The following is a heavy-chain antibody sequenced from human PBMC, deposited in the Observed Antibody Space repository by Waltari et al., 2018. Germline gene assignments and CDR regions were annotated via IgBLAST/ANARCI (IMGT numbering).Heavy chain of an antibody. CDR2: TITLFGTA. CDR3: ARDGLAVAGGRGFDY. J-gene: IGHJ4*02. Sequence: QVQLVQSGAEVKKPGSSVKVSCKASGGTFSSYAISWVRQAPGQGLEGRGGTITLFGTANYAQKVQGRVTSTADESTGTAYMGLSSLRSEDTAVYYCARDGLAVAGGRGFDYWGQGTLVTVSS. CDR1: GGTFSSYA. D-gene: IGHD6-19*01. V-gene: IGHV1-69*01.